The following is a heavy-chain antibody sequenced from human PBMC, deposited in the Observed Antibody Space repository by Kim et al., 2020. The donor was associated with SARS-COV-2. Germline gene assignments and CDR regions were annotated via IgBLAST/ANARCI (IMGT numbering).Heavy chain of an antibody. CDR1: GYSISSGYY. D-gene: IGHD5-18*01. V-gene: IGHV4-38-2*02. CDR3: ARAGRTAMVAAFDY. J-gene: IGHJ4*02. Sequence: SETLSLTCTVSGYSISSGYYWGWIRQPPGKGLEWIGSIYHSGSTYYNPSLKSRVTISVDTSKNQFSLKLSSVTAADTAVYYCARAGRTAMVAAFDYWGQGTLVTVSS. CDR2: IYHSGST.